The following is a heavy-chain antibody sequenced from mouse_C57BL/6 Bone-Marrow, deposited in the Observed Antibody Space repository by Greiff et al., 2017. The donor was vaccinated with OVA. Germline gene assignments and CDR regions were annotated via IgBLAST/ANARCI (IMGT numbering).Heavy chain of an antibody. V-gene: IGHV1-5*01. CDR3: TRGRYDHGDFDY. CDR1: GYTFTSYW. Sequence: EVQRVESGTVLARPGASVKMSCKTSGYTFTSYWMHWVKQRPGQGLEWIGAIYPGNSDTSYNQKFKGKAKLTAVTSASTAYMELSSLTNEDSAVYYCTRGRYDHGDFDYWGQGTTLTVSS. D-gene: IGHD2-4*01. CDR2: IYPGNSDT. J-gene: IGHJ2*01.